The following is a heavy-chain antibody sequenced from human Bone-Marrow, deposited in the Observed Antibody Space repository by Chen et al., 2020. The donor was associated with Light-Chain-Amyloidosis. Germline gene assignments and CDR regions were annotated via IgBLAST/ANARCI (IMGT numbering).Heavy chain of an antibody. CDR2: VSGRWGSR. CDR1: GFAFSSYA. V-gene: IGHV3-23*04. CDR3: AKDISYDDILPGYPADAFDI. D-gene: IGHD3-9*01. J-gene: IGHJ3*02. Sequence: EVQLVESGGGLLQRGGSLRLSCAASGFAFSSYAMSWVRQAPGKGLEWGSTVSGRWGSRYSGGSVEGRLTISRDNSKNALCPQMNSMRAEDTAVYYCAKDISYDDILPGYPADAFDIWGQGTMVTVSS.